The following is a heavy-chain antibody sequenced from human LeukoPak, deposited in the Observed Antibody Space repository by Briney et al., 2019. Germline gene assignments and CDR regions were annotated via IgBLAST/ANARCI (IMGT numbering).Heavy chain of an antibody. Sequence: GGSLRLSCAASGFTVSKNYMSWVRQAPGKGLEWVSVIYRGGSTYYADSVKGRFTISRDNSKNTLDLQMNSLRAEDTAVYFCAKIGCPAGSYYWNFWGQGTLVTVSS. D-gene: IGHD3-22*01. V-gene: IGHV3-66*01. CDR3: AKIGCPAGSYYWNF. CDR1: GFTVSKNY. CDR2: IYRGGST. J-gene: IGHJ4*02.